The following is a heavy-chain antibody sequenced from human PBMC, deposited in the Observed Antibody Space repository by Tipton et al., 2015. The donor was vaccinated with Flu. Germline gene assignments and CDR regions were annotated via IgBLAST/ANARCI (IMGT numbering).Heavy chain of an antibody. CDR2: ISSSGGTI. V-gene: IGHV3-48*03. CDR1: GFTFSNYE. Sequence: SLRLSCVVSGFTFSNYEMNWVRQAPGKGLEWASYISSSGGTIYSADSVKGRFTISRDNAKKSLYLQMNSLRAEDTAVYYCARGGGDYIWGTATLDYWGQGTLVTVSS. CDR3: ARGGGDYIWGTATLDY. D-gene: IGHD3-16*01. J-gene: IGHJ4*02.